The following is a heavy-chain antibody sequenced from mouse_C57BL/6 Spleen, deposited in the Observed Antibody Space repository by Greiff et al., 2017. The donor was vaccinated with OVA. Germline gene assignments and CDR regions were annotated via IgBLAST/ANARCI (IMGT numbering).Heavy chain of an antibody. CDR2: IYPSDSAT. J-gene: IGHJ1*03. V-gene: IGHV1-61*01. CDR1: GYTFTSYW. Sequence: VQLQQPGAELVRPGSSVKLSCKASGYTFTSYWMDWVKQRPGQGLEWIGNIYPSDSATHYNQKFKDKATLTVDKSSSTAYMQLSSLASEDSAVYDCARRNWGSYWYFDVWGTGTTVTVSS. D-gene: IGHD4-1*01. CDR3: ARRNWGSYWYFDV.